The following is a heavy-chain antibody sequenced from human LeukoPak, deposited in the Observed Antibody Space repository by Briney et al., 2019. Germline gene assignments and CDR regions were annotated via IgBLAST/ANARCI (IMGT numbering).Heavy chain of an antibody. CDR2: SNHGGST. D-gene: IGHD3-16*01. CDR1: GGSISSSSYY. V-gene: IGHV4-39*07. J-gene: IGHJ4*02. CDR3: ARVRSTRANYYDYVWGPDY. Sequence: PSETLSFTCAVSGGSISSSSYYWSWIRQPPGKGLEWIGESNHGGSTNYNPSLKSRVTISVDTSKNQFSLKLSSVTAADTAVYYCARVRSTRANYYDYVWGPDYWGQGTLVTVSS.